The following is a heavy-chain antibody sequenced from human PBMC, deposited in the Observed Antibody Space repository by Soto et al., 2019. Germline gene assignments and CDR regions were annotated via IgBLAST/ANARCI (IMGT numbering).Heavy chain of an antibody. CDR2: VSGLTGNT. Sequence: ASVKVSCKTSGYTFVSYGVIWVRQAPGQGLEWMGWVSGLTGNTQYAQKFQDRVTMTTDTSTNIAYMELRSLRSDDTAVYFCARGSLTIPASPGDFWGQGTLVTVPS. D-gene: IGHD4-17*01. J-gene: IGHJ4*02. CDR1: GYTFVSYG. CDR3: ARGSLTIPASPGDF. V-gene: IGHV1-18*04.